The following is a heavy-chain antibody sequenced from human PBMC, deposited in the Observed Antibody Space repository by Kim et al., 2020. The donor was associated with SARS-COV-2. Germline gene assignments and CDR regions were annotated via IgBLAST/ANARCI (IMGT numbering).Heavy chain of an antibody. Sequence: RVTISVDTSKNQFSLKLSSVTAADTAVYYCARSVITIFGVADPGEYYFDYWGQGTLVTVSS. J-gene: IGHJ4*02. D-gene: IGHD3-3*01. CDR3: ARSVITIFGVADPGEYYFDY. V-gene: IGHV4-30-2*05.